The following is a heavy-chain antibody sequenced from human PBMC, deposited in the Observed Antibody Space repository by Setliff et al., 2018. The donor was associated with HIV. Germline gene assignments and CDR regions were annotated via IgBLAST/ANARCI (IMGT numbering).Heavy chain of an antibody. Sequence: PSETLSLTCAIYGGSFSGNYWSWIRQPPGKGLEWMGEINYSGTTNHNPFLKSRVTISVDTSKKQFSLKLNSVTAADSAIYYCAATYCRGGGRDCPQMYDYWGQGSLVTVSS. CDR2: INYSGTT. D-gene: IGHD2-15*01. CDR1: GGSFSGNY. V-gene: IGHV4-34*01. CDR3: AATYCRGGGRDCPQMYDY. J-gene: IGHJ4*02.